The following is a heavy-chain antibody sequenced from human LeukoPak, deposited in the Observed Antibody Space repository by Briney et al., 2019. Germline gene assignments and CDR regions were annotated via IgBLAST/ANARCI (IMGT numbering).Heavy chain of an antibody. CDR1: GGSFSGYY. Sequence: SETLSLTCAVYGGSFSGYYWSWIRQPPGKGLEWIGEINHSGSTNYNPSLKSRVTISVDTSKNQFSLKLSSVTAADTAVYYCASVADYGGNSRSPFDYWGQGTLVNVSS. CDR3: ASVADYGGNSRSPFDY. CDR2: INHSGST. J-gene: IGHJ4*02. V-gene: IGHV4-34*01. D-gene: IGHD4-23*01.